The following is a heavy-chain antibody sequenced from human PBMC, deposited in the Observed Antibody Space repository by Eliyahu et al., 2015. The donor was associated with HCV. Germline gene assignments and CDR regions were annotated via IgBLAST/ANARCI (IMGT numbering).Heavy chain of an antibody. J-gene: IGHJ4*02. V-gene: IGHV1-69*02. D-gene: IGHD1-1*01. CDR3: AKARGTTGTTGGY. CDR2: IIPTLGIT. Sequence: QVQLVQSGAEVKKPGSSVKVSCXASGGTFSTYTISWVRQAPGQGLEWMGRIIPTLGITNYAQKFQGRLTITADKSTSTAYMELSSLRSGDTAVYYCAKARGTTGTTGGYWGKGNLVTVYS. CDR1: GGTFSTYT.